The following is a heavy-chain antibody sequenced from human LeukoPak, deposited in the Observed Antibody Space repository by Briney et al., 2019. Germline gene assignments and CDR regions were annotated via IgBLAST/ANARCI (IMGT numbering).Heavy chain of an antibody. D-gene: IGHD3-22*01. J-gene: IGHJ5*02. CDR3: AREEYYYDSSGHKKNWFDP. V-gene: IGHV1-69*13. Sequence: ASVKVSCKASGGTFSSYAISWVRQAPGQGLEWMGGIIPIFGTANYAQKFQGRVTITADESTSTAYMELSSLRSEDTAVYYCAREEYYYDSSGHKKNWFDPWGQGTLVTVSS. CDR2: IIPIFGTA. CDR1: GGTFSSYA.